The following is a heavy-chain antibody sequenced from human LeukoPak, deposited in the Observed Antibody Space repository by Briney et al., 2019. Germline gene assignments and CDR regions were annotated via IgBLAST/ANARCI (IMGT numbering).Heavy chain of an antibody. CDR2: IGVYSGTT. Sequence: GASVKVSCKASGYTFSRYGISWVRQAPGQGLEWMGRIGVYSGTTKYAQKFQGRVTMTTDTSTSTAFMDLRSLRSDDTAVYYCARIMGPPSLDHWGQGTLVTVS. J-gene: IGHJ4*02. CDR1: GYTFSRYG. V-gene: IGHV1-18*01. D-gene: IGHD3-16*01. CDR3: ARIMGPPSLDH.